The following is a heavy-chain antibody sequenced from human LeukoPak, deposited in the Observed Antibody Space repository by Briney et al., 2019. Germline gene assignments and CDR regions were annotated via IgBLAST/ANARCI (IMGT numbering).Heavy chain of an antibody. D-gene: IGHD3-3*01. Sequence: SGRSLRLSCAASGFTFNTYGMHWVRQGPGKGLEWVAVISYDGSNKYYVDSVKGRFTISRDNSKNTLYLQMNSLRAEDTAVYYCAKEIRWRFDYWGQGTLVTVSS. CDR3: AKEIRWRFDY. V-gene: IGHV3-30*18. CDR1: GFTFNTYG. CDR2: ISYDGSNK. J-gene: IGHJ4*02.